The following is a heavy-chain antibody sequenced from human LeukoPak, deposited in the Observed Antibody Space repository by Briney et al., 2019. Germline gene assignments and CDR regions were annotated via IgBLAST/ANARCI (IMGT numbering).Heavy chain of an antibody. CDR3: ARFSGSYWPGFDY. V-gene: IGHV4-34*01. D-gene: IGHD1-26*01. CDR1: GGSFSGYY. J-gene: IGHJ4*02. Sequence: PSETLSLTCAVYGGSFSGYYWSWIRQPPGKGLEWIGEINHSGSTNYNPSLKSRVTISVDTSKNQFSLKLSSVTAADTAVYYCARFSGSYWPGFDYWGQGTLVTVSS. CDR2: INHSGST.